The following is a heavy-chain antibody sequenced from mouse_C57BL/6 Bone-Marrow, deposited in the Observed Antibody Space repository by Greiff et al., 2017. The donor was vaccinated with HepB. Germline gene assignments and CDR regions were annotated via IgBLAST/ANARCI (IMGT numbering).Heavy chain of an antibody. CDR3: ATDYYYGSNWYFDV. Sequence: VQLQQSGAELVKPGASVKMSCKASVYTFTSYWITWVKQRPGQGLEWIGDIYPGSGSTNYNEKFKSKATLTVDTSSSTAYMQLSSLTSEDSAVYYCATDYYYGSNWYFDVWGTGTTVTVSS. D-gene: IGHD1-1*01. V-gene: IGHV1-55*01. CDR2: IYPGSGST. J-gene: IGHJ1*03. CDR1: VYTFTSYW.